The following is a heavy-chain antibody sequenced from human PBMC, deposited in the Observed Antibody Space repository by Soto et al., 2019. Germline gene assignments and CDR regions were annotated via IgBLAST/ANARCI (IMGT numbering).Heavy chain of an antibody. V-gene: IGHV4-31*03. D-gene: IGHD2-15*01. CDR3: AREVSVVVAASNEYYFDY. Sequence: QVQLQESGPGLVKPSQTLSLTCTVSGGSIISGAYYWSWIRQRAGKGLEWIGYIYYSGSTHYNPSLKSRLSISVDTSKNQFSLNLSSVTAADTAVYYCAREVSVVVAASNEYYFDYWGQGTLVTVSS. CDR1: GGSIISGAYY. CDR2: IYYSGST. J-gene: IGHJ4*02.